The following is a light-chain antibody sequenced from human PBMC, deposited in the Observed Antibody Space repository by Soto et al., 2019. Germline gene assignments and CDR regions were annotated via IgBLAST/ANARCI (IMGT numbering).Light chain of an antibody. J-gene: IGKJ1*01. CDR2: GAS. Sequence: DIQLTQSPSTLSGSVGDRVTLTCRASLTIGDSLSWFQQKVGKPPTLLSYGASALQSGVPARVRGSGSGTDFTLTINNMQREDFETYYCQQTYNLPRTLGQGTKVDIK. V-gene: IGKV1-39*01. CDR3: QQTYNLPRT. CDR1: LTIGDS.